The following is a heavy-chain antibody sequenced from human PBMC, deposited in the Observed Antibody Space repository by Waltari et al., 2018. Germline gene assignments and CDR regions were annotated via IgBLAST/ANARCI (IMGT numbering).Heavy chain of an antibody. CDR3: AREIQSRTIDY. CDR1: LGSINNTAYY. D-gene: IGHD5-18*01. CDR2: IHSSGKT. Sequence: QLRLQESGPGLVKPSETLSLTCSVSLGSINNTAYYWGWIRQPPGKGLEWIGSIHSSGKTYYNPSLKSRVTKSLDTSKNHFSLRLTSVTAADTAVYYCAREIQSRTIDYWGQGTLVTVSS. J-gene: IGHJ4*02. V-gene: IGHV4-39*07.